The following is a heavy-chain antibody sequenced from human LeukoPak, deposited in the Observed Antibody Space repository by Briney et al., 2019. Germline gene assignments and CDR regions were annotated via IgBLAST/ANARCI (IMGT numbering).Heavy chain of an antibody. CDR2: ISSSSAHI. D-gene: IGHD2-2*01. J-gene: IGHJ3*01. CDR1: GFSFSTYS. V-gene: IGHV3-21*01. Sequence: GGSLRLSCAASGFSFSTYSMNWVRQAPGKGLEWVSSISSSSAHIFYADSVKGRFSTSRDNAKNSLYLQMNSLRVEDTAVYYCTSRYCTTTNCYSFDFWGQGTMVTVSS. CDR3: TSRYCTTTNCYSFDF.